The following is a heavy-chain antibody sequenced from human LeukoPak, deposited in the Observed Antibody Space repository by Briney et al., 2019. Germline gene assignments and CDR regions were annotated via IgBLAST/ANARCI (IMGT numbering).Heavy chain of an antibody. CDR2: IKQDGSQK. CDR3: ARGSGWYRGLDV. CDR1: GFTFSTSW. J-gene: IGHJ6*02. D-gene: IGHD6-19*01. Sequence: SGGSLRLSCTASGFTFSTSWMSWVRQAPGKGLEWVANIKQDGSQKYYVDSVKGRFTVSRDNAKNSLYLQMNSLRAEDTAVYSCARGSGWYRGLDVWGQGTTVTVSS. V-gene: IGHV3-7*04.